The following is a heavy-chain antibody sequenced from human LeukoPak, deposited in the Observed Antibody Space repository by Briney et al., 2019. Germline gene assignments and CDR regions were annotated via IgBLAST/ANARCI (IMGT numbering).Heavy chain of an antibody. CDR3: ARDEHLRVGGDGHYYGMDV. Sequence: GSSPRLSCAASGFTFSNYGMHWVRQAPGKGLEWVAVMSDDGRNKYYADSVKGRFTISRDNAKNSLYLQMNSLRAEDTAVYYCARDEHLRVGGDGHYYGMDVWGQGTTVTVS. D-gene: IGHD2-21*02. J-gene: IGHJ6*02. V-gene: IGHV3-30*03. CDR2: MSDDGRNK. CDR1: GFTFSNYG.